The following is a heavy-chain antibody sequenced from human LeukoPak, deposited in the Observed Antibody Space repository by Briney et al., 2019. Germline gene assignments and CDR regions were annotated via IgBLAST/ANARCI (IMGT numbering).Heavy chain of an antibody. CDR1: GFTFSSYA. Sequence: GGSLRLSCAASGFTFSSYAMSWVRQAPGKGLEWVSAISGSGGSTYYADSVKGRFTISRDNSKNTLYLQMNSLRAEDTAVYYCAKYVLLWFGERFDHKSGGMDVWGQGTTVTVSS. V-gene: IGHV3-23*01. J-gene: IGHJ6*02. CDR3: AKYVLLWFGERFDHKSGGMDV. D-gene: IGHD3-10*01. CDR2: ISGSGGST.